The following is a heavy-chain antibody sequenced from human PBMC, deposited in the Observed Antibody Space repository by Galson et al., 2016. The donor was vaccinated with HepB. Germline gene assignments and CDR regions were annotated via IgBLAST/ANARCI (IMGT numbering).Heavy chain of an antibody. CDR2: IIPIFGQR. Sequence: SVKVSCKAFGGTFNSYIINWVRQAPGQGLEWIGGIIPIFGQRNYAQNFQGRVTITADESTNTASMELISLRSEDTAVYFCARSYYMSTEGYRPFDSWSQGTLVTVSS. D-gene: IGHD5-18*01. J-gene: IGHJ4*02. CDR1: GGTFNSYI. V-gene: IGHV1-69*13. CDR3: ARSYYMSTEGYRPFDS.